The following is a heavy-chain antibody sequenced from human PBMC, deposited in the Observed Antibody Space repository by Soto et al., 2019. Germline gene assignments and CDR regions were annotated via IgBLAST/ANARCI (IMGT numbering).Heavy chain of an antibody. Sequence: ASVKVSCKASGYTFTSYAMHWVRQAPGQRLEWMGWINAGNGNTKYSQKFQGRVTITRDTSASTAYMELSSLRSEDTAVYYCAREGGPSGWYECFDYWGQGTLVTVSS. CDR1: GYTFTSYA. D-gene: IGHD6-19*01. J-gene: IGHJ4*02. CDR2: INAGNGNT. CDR3: AREGGPSGWYECFDY. V-gene: IGHV1-3*01.